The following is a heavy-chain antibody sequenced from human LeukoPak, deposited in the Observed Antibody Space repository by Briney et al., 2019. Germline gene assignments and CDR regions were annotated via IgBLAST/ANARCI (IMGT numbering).Heavy chain of an antibody. V-gene: IGHV4-39*01. D-gene: IGHD3-10*01. CDR2: IYYGGST. CDR3: ARHGNHYYGSGGFDY. J-gene: IGHJ4*02. CDR1: GGPISSSYY. Sequence: SEALSLTCTVSGGPISSSYYWGWIRQPPGKGLDWIGSIYYGGSTYYNPSLRSRVTTSVDTSKNRFPLKLTSVTAADTAVYYCARHGNHYYGSGGFDYWGQGTLVTVSS.